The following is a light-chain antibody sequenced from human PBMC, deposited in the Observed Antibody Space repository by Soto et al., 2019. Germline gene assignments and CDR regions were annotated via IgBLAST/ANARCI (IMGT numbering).Light chain of an antibody. J-gene: IGLJ3*02. V-gene: IGLV2-14*01. CDR1: SSDIGAYDY. CDR2: EVN. CDR3: ATWDDSLSGWV. Sequence: QSALTQPASLSGSPGQSITISCTGTSSDIGAYDYVSWFQQHPGKAPKLMISEVNNRPSGVSNRFSGSKSGTSASLAISGLRSEDEADYYCATWDDSLSGWVFGGGTQLTVL.